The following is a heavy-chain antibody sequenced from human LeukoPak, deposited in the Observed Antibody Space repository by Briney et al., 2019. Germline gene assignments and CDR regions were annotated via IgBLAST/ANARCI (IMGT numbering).Heavy chain of an antibody. Sequence: PSETLSLTCTVSGGSISSYYWSWIRQPPGKGLEWIGEINHSGSTNYNPSLKSRVTISVDTSKNQFSLKLSSVTAADTAVYYCARGITYSSSERNSAWFDPWGQGTLVTVSS. CDR2: INHSGST. CDR3: ARGITYSSSERNSAWFDP. J-gene: IGHJ5*02. CDR1: GGSISSYY. V-gene: IGHV4-34*01. D-gene: IGHD6-13*01.